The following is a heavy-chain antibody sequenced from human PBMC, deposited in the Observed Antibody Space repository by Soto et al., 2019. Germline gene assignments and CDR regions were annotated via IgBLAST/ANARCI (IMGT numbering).Heavy chain of an antibody. CDR2: IFYSGSSGST. CDR3: ARTALGWLDP. V-gene: IGHV4-59*01. D-gene: IGHD2-21*02. CDR1: VASISSYY. Sequence: SETLSLTCSVSVASISSYYWSWIRQPPGKGLEWIGYIFYSGSSGSTNYNPSLKSRVTISVDTSKNQFSLKLSSVTAADTAVYYCARTALGWLDPWGQGTLVTVSS. J-gene: IGHJ5*02.